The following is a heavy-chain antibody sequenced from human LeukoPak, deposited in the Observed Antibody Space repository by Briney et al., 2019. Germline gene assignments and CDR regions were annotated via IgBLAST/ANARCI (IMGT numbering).Heavy chain of an antibody. CDR2: IIPIFGTA. CDR3: ARSRGCSGGSCYGYYYYGMDV. V-gene: IGHV1-69*13. Sequence: SVKVSCKASGGTFSSYAVSWVRQAPGQGLEWMGGIIPIFGTANYAQKFQGRVTITADESTSTAYMELSSLRSEDTAVYYCARSRGCSGGSCYGYYYYGMDVWGQGTTVTVSS. D-gene: IGHD2-15*01. CDR1: GGTFSSYA. J-gene: IGHJ6*02.